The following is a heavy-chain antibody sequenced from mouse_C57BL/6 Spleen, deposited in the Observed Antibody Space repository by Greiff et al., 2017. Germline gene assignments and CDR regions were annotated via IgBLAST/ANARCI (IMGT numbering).Heavy chain of an antibody. V-gene: IGHV1-82*01. CDR3: ARETAQATDFDY. Sequence: VQLQQSGPELVKPGASVKISCKASGYAFSSSWMNWVKQRPGKGLEWIGRIYPGDGDTNYNGKFKGKATLTADKSSSTAYMHLSSLTSEDSAVYFCARETAQATDFDYWGQGTTLTVSS. D-gene: IGHD3-2*02. CDR2: IYPGDGDT. J-gene: IGHJ2*01. CDR1: GYAFSSSW.